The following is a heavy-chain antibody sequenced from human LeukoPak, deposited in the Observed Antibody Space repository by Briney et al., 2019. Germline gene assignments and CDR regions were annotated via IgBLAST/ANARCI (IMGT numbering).Heavy chain of an antibody. V-gene: IGHV4-34*01. CDR3: ARYAVAGTVKRIFDY. CDR1: DESFSGYY. CDR2: INHSGST. Sequence: SETLSLTCAVYDESFSGYYWSWIRQPPGKGLEWIGEINHSGSTNYNPSLKSRVTISVDTSKNQFSLKLSSVTAADTAVYYCARYAVAGTVKRIFDYWGQGTLVTVSS. J-gene: IGHJ4*02. D-gene: IGHD6-19*01.